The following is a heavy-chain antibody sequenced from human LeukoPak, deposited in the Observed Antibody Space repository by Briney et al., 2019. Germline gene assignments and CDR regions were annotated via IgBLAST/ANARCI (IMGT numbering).Heavy chain of an antibody. J-gene: IGHJ4*02. D-gene: IGHD2-2*01. V-gene: IGHV1-2*02. CDR2: INPNSGGT. Sequence: ASVKVSCKASGYTFTDYYMHWVRQAPGQGLERMGWINPNSGGTDYAQKFQGRVTMTRDTSISTAYMELSRLRSDDTAVYYCARGGFCGSTSCYLFDYWGQGTLVTVSS. CDR3: ARGGFCGSTSCYLFDY. CDR1: GYTFTDYY.